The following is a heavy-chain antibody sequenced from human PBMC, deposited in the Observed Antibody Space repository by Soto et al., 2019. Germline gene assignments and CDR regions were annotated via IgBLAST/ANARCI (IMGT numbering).Heavy chain of an antibody. CDR2: IIPMYGIV. J-gene: IGHJ5*02. V-gene: IGHV1-69*10. D-gene: IGHD2-15*01. Sequence: RASVKVSCKASGGTLSSYVFTWVRQAPGQGLEWMGGIIPMYGIVNYAQKFQGRVTITADTATSTAYMELSSLRSEDTAVYYCARDLGGCSGGSCRYNWFDPWGQGTLVTVSS. CDR3: ARDLGGCSGGSCRYNWFDP. CDR1: GGTLSSYV.